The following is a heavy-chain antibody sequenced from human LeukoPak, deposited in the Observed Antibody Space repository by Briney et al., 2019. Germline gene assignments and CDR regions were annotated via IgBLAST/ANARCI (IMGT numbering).Heavy chain of an antibody. V-gene: IGHV3-11*04. D-gene: IGHD4-17*01. CDR2: ISSSGSAI. CDR1: GFTFSDYY. J-gene: IGHJ3*02. Sequence: GGSLRLSCAASGFTFSDYYMSWIRQAPGKGLEWVSYISSSGSAIYYADSVKGRFTISRDNAKNSLYLQMNSLRAEDTAVYYCAREDYGDYGDAFDIWGQGTMVTVSS. CDR3: AREDYGDYGDAFDI.